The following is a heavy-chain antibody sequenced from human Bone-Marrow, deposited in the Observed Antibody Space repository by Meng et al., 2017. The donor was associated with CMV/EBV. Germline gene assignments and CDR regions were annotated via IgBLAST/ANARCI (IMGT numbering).Heavy chain of an antibody. CDR3: ARGRRSEAYDFWSGYYSRNYYYYGMDV. V-gene: IGHV3-53*05. Sequence: GESLKISCAASGFTFSSYTMNWVRQAPGKGLEWVSVIYSGGSTYYADSVKGRVTISVDTSKNQFSLKLSSVTAADTAVYYCARGRRSEAYDFWSGYYSRNYYYYGMDVWGQGTTVTVSS. CDR1: GFTFSSYT. CDR2: IYSGGST. J-gene: IGHJ6*02. D-gene: IGHD3-3*01.